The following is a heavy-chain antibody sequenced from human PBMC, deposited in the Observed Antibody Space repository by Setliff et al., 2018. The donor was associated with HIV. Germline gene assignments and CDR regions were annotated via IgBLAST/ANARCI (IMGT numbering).Heavy chain of an antibody. Sequence: GSLRLSCLVSGFTVSTYSLNWARQAPGKRPEYVAALSRGGDNTKYADSVKGRFIISRDTSKNTLYLQMSSLRPDDTAIYYCVKPYTGYYYDGSVYEDFWGQGTLVTVSS. V-gene: IGHV3-64D*09. CDR1: GFTVSTYS. D-gene: IGHD3-22*01. CDR2: LSRGGDNT. CDR3: VKPYTGYYYDGSVYEDF. J-gene: IGHJ4*02.